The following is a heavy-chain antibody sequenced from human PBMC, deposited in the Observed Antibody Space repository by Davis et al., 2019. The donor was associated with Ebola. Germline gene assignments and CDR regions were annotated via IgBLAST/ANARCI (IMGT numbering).Heavy chain of an antibody. D-gene: IGHD2-15*01. V-gene: IGHV3-30*18. CDR3: AKELGYCSGGSCLYYYYYGMDV. J-gene: IGHJ6*02. CDR1: GFTFSSYW. Sequence: PGGSLRLSCAASGFTFSSYWMHWVRQAPGKGLEWVAVISYDGSNKYYADSVKGRFTISRDNSKNTLYLQMNSLRAEDTAVYYCAKELGYCSGGSCLYYYYYGMDVWGQGTTVTVSS. CDR2: ISYDGSNK.